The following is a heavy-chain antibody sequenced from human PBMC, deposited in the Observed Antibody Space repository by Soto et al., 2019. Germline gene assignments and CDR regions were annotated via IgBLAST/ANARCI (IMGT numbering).Heavy chain of an antibody. J-gene: IGHJ4*02. CDR2: ISSSRSNM. V-gene: IGHV3-21*01. Sequence: EVQLVESGGGLVKPWGSLRLSCAGSGLTFSTYYMNWIRQAPGKGLKWVSSISSSRSNMYYTDSVKGRFTISRDNAEKSLYLQMNSRTGDDTAVYYCAGTDESLDYWCQGTLVTVSS. CDR1: GLTFSTYY. CDR3: AGTDESLDY.